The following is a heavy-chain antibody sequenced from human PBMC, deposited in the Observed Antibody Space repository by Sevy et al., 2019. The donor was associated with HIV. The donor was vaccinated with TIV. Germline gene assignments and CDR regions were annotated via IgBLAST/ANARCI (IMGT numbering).Heavy chain of an antibody. CDR2: ISWNSRNI. V-gene: IGHV3-9*01. D-gene: IGHD2-21*01. CDR3: AKDMNRGCDGGNSYSYYYYFYGLDV. Sequence: GGSLRLSCAASGFPFNDHAMHWVRQVPGKGLEWVSGISWNSRNIGYADSVKGRFTNSRDNARHFVYLERNRLRPEETAFYYSAKDMNRGCDGGNSYSYYYYFYGLDVWGQGTTVTVSS. CDR1: GFPFNDHA. J-gene: IGHJ6*02.